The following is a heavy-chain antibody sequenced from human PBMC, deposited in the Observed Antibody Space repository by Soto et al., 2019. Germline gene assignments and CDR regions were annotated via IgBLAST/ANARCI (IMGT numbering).Heavy chain of an antibody. J-gene: IGHJ6*02. D-gene: IGHD5-18*01. CDR1: GYTFTSYG. CDR3: STDIGLYGLDI. V-gene: IGHV1-18*01. Sequence: ASVKVSCKASGYTFTSYGISWVRQAPGQGLEWMGWISAYNGNTNYAQKLQGRVTMTTDTSTSTAYMELNSLKTEDTAQYYCSTDIGLYGLDIWGQGTTVTVSS. CDR2: ISAYNGNT.